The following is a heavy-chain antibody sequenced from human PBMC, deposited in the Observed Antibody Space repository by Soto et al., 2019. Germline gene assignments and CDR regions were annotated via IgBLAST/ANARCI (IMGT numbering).Heavy chain of an antibody. V-gene: IGHV3-23*01. CDR1: GCVFSTSA. Sequence: AAESVTGAASGCVFSTSAMSSVQQAPGKGLEWVSTISGSGGSTHYADSVKGRFTISRDNPKDTLYVEMNSLRADDTAIYYCARGLWGIAVTKAFDIWGKGTMVTVSS. CDR2: ISGSGGST. CDR3: ARGLWGIAVTKAFDI. J-gene: IGHJ3*02. D-gene: IGHD6-19*01.